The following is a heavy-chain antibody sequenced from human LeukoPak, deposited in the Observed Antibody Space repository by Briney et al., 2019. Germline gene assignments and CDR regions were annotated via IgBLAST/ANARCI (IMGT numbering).Heavy chain of an antibody. Sequence: HPGGSLRLSCAASGFTFTTSAMGWVRQAPGKGLEWVTGISVSGYSTYYAESVKGRFTISRDNSKNTLYLQMNSLRAEDTAVYYCAKIFGVVMLTEFDYWGQGPVVTVSS. CDR3: AKIFGVVMLTEFDY. CDR2: ISVSGYST. J-gene: IGHJ4*02. CDR1: GFTFTTSA. V-gene: IGHV3-23*01. D-gene: IGHD3-3*01.